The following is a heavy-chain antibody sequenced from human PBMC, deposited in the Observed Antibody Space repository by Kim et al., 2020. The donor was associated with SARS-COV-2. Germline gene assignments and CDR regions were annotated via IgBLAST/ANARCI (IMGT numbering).Heavy chain of an antibody. J-gene: IGHJ4*02. D-gene: IGHD2-2*02. CDR3: AKVNIVVVPAAIRAPFDY. Sequence: KGRFTIARDNSKNTLYLQRNSLRAEDTAVYYCAKVNIVVVPAAIRAPFDYWGQGTLVTVSS. V-gene: IGHV3-23*01.